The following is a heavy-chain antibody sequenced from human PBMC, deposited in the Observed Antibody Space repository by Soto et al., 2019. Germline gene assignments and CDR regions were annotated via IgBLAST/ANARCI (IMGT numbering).Heavy chain of an antibody. CDR3: ASGHDAYKVRY. CDR1: GGSISSGGTGSY. J-gene: IGHJ4*02. V-gene: IGHV4-31*03. CDR2: IYYTGNT. D-gene: IGHD1-1*01. Sequence: QVQLQESGPGLVKPSQTLSLTCTVSGGSISSGGTGSYWTWICQLPGKGLEWIGYIYYTGNTYYIPSLKSRPTISIDTSENQFSLKLTSVTAADTAVYFCASGHDAYKVRYWGQGTLVTVSS.